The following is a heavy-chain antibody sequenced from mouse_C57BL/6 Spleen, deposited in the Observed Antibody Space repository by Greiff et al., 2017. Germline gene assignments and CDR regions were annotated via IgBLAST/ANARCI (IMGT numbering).Heavy chain of an antibody. V-gene: IGHV1-80*01. CDR2: IDPEDGDT. CDR1: GYDFSSYW. Sequence: VQLQQPGAELVRPGASVKFSCKASGYDFSSYWMHWVKQRPGQGLEWIGRIDPEDGDTEYNWKFKGKATLTADKSSSTAYMQLSSLTSEDAAVYVCARGEGLRAAWFADWGQGTLVTVSA. D-gene: IGHD2-13*01. CDR3: ARGEGLRAAWFAD. J-gene: IGHJ3*01.